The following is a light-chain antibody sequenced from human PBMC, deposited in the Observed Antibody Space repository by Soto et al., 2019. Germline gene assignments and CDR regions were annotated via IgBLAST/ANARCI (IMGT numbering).Light chain of an antibody. J-gene: IGLJ3*02. CDR2: SND. CDR3: ATWDDRLKGPV. Sequence: QSVLTQPPSTSGTPGQRVIISCAGSRPNIGSNTVTWYHQVPGTAPKLLFYSNDRRSSGVPERFSASKSDTSASLAISGLQSADEGDYYCATWDDRLKGPVFGGGTKLTVL. CDR1: RPNIGSNT. V-gene: IGLV1-44*01.